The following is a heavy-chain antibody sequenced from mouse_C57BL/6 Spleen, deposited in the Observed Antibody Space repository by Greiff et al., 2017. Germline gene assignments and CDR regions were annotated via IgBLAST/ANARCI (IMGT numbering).Heavy chain of an antibody. V-gene: IGHV1-55*01. D-gene: IGHD2-4*01. CDR1: GYTFTSSW. CDR2: IYPGSGST. J-gene: IGHJ1*03. CDR3: AREVYDYDGPWYFDV. Sequence: QVQLQQPGAELVKPGASVKMSCKASGYTFTSSWITWVKQRPGQGLEWIGDIYPGSGSTNYNEKFKSKATLTVDTSSSTAYMQLSSLTSEDSAVYYCAREVYDYDGPWYFDVWGTGTTVTVSS.